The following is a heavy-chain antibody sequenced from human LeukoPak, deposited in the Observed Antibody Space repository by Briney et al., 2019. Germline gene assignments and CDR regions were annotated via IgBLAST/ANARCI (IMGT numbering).Heavy chain of an antibody. Sequence: SETLSLTCAVYGGSFSGHYWSWIRQPPGKGLEWIGEINHSGSTNYNPSLKSRVTISVDTSKNQFSLKLSSVTAADTAVYYCARPITPDAFDIWGQGTMVTVSS. CDR2: INHSGST. CDR3: ARPITPDAFDI. D-gene: IGHD2-15*01. CDR1: GGSFSGHY. J-gene: IGHJ3*02. V-gene: IGHV4-34*01.